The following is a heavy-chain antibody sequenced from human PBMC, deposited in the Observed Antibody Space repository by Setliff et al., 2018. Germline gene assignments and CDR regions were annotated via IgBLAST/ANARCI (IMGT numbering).Heavy chain of an antibody. V-gene: IGHV4-4*08. CDR3: VGRDFSGGDS. CDR2: IHSSGRS. Sequence: PSETLSLTCTVSDVSISGYYWSWIRQPPGKGLEWIGYIHSSGRSNYNPSLKSRVTTSIDTSKNQFSLKLSPVTAADTAVYYCVGRDFSGGDSWGHGTLVTVSS. D-gene: IGHD6-25*01. CDR1: DVSISGYY. J-gene: IGHJ5*01.